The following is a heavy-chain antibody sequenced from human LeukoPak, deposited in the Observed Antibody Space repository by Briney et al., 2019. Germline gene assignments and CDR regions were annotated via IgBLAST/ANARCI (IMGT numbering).Heavy chain of an antibody. CDR3: ARDGPEAKSTYYYDSSGYYGEYFQH. J-gene: IGHJ1*01. Sequence: GGSLRLSCAASGFTFSSYSMNWVRQAPGKGLEWVSYISSSSSTIYYADSVKGRFTISRDNAKNSLYLQMNSLRAEDTAVYYCARDGPEAKSTYYYDSSGYYGEYFQHWGQGTLVTVSS. CDR2: ISSSSSTI. D-gene: IGHD3-22*01. V-gene: IGHV3-48*04. CDR1: GFTFSSYS.